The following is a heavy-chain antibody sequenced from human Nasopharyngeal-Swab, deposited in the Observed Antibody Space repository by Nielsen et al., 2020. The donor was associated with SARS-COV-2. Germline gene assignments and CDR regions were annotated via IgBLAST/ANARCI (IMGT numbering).Heavy chain of an antibody. CDR3: ANVRVASAGTFDF. CDR2: IHRGGTT. D-gene: IGHD6-13*01. Sequence: VRQAPEKGPEWIGEIHRGGTTNYNPSLESRVTISLDKSKNQFSLRLNSVTAADTAVYYCANVRVASAGTFDFWGLGTLVTVSS. V-gene: IGHV4-4*02. J-gene: IGHJ4*02.